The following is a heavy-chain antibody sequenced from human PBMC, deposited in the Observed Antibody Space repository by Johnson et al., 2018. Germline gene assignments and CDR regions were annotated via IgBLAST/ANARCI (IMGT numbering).Heavy chain of an antibody. V-gene: IGHV3-21*01. CDR2: ISGSGSYI. CDR1: GFTFSSNS. Sequence: VQLVESGGGLVKPGGSXRLSCVASGFTFSSNSMNWVRQAPGKGLECVSSISGSGSYIYSDASVKGPFTLTRDNAKDSLYLQMNSLRAEETAVYYCAGWKSQNDYGDLRDPFDPWGQGTLVTVSS. J-gene: IGHJ5*02. D-gene: IGHD4-17*01. CDR3: AGWKSQNDYGDLRDPFDP.